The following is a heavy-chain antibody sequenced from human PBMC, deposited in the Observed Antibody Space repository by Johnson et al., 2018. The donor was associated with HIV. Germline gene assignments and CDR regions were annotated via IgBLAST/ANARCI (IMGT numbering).Heavy chain of an antibody. CDR1: EFAFSTYA. V-gene: IGHV3-64*07. CDR2: ISSNGDST. Sequence: VQLVESGGGLVQPGGSLRLPCAASEFAFSTYAMHWVRQAPGKGLEYVSAISSNGDSTYYADSVKGRFTISRDNSKNTLYLQMNSLRAEDTAVYYCARSQVAATSEGAFDIWGQGTMVTVSS. J-gene: IGHJ3*02. D-gene: IGHD2-15*01. CDR3: ARSQVAATSEGAFDI.